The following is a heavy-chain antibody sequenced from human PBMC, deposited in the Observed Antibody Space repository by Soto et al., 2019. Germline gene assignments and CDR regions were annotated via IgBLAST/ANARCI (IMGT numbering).Heavy chain of an antibody. Sequence: EVQLVESGGALVQPGRSLRLSCAASGFTFDDYAMHWVRQAPGKGLEWDSGISWHSASIGYADSVKGRFTISRDNAKKSLYLQMNSLRPEDTAVYFCGKDLTTMVSMCDYWGQGTLVTVSS. J-gene: IGHJ4*02. CDR1: GFTFDDYA. CDR2: ISWHSASI. V-gene: IGHV3-9*01. D-gene: IGHD5-18*01. CDR3: GKDLTTMVSMCDY.